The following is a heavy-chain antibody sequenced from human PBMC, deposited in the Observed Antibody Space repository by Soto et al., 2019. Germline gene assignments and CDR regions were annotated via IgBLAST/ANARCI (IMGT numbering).Heavy chain of an antibody. D-gene: IGHD3-22*01. V-gene: IGHV1-18*04. Sequence: ASVKVSCKASGYTFTSYGISWVRQAPGQGLEWMGWISAYNGNTNYAQKLQGRVTMTTDTSTSTAYMELRSLRSDDTAVYYCARVLGPSTMKVVVPGGDPFDFWGQGTLVTVSS. CDR1: GYTFTSYG. CDR3: ARVLGPSTMKVVVPGGDPFDF. J-gene: IGHJ3*01. CDR2: ISAYNGNT.